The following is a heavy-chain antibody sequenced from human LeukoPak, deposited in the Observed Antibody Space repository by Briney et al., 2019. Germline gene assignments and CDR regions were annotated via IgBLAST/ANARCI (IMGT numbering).Heavy chain of an antibody. CDR2: ISYDGSNK. Sequence: GGSLRLSCAASGFTFSSYAMHWVRQAPGKGLEWVAVISYDGSNKYYADSVKGRFTISRDNSENTLYLQMNSLRAEDTAVYYCARETKQQLVPSFDPWGQGTLVTVSS. D-gene: IGHD6-13*01. CDR1: GFTFSSYA. V-gene: IGHV3-30*01. J-gene: IGHJ5*02. CDR3: ARETKQQLVPSFDP.